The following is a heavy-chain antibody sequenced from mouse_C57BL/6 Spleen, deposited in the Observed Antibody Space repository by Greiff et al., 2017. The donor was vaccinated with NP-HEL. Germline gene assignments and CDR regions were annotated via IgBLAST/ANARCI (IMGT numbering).Heavy chain of an antibody. CDR2: IDPSDSYT. J-gene: IGHJ2*01. V-gene: IGHV1-69*01. CDR1: GYTFTSYW. CDR3: ARGSSYHYFDY. Sequence: QVQLQQPGAELVMPGASVKLSCKASGYTFTSYWMHWVKQRPGQGLEWIGEIDPSDSYTNYNQKFKGKSTLTVDKSSSTAYMQLSSLTSEDSAVYYCARGSSYHYFDYWGQGTTLTVSS. D-gene: IGHD1-1*01.